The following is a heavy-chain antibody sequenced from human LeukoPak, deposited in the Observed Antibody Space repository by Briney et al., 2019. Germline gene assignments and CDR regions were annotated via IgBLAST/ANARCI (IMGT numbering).Heavy chain of an antibody. CDR2: IRYDESNI. J-gene: IGHJ4*02. CDR3: XXXXXXXXSVGNCYAVDY. CDR1: GFTFSDYS. V-gene: IGHV3-30*02. Sequence: GXSLXXXCAASGFTFSDYSMHWIRQAPDKGLDWMAFIRYDESNIYYADSVKGRFTISRDNSKNTLYLQMNSLRADDTALYYCXXXXXXXXSVGNCYAVDYWGQGTLVTVSS. D-gene: IGHD2-15*01.